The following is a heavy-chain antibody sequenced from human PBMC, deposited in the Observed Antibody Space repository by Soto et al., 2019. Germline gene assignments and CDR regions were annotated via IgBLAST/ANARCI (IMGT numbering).Heavy chain of an antibody. CDR1: GFTFSDYV. Sequence: QVRLVESGGGVVQPGTSLRLSCAASGFTFSDYVIHWVRQAAGKGLEWVASMTYDGATEYYADSVKGRFTMSRDNSKRALSLQMNSLRPDDKAVYYCARVRLSSAVNDALDVWGQGTTVTVSS. CDR3: ARVRLSSAVNDALDV. CDR2: MTYDGATE. J-gene: IGHJ3*01. V-gene: IGHV3-30*14. D-gene: IGHD6-25*01.